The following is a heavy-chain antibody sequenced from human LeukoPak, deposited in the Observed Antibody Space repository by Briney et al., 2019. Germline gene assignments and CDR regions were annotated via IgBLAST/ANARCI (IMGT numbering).Heavy chain of an antibody. CDR3: ARDGGSGPYFDY. V-gene: IGHV4-59*01. J-gene: IGHJ4*02. Sequence: SETLSLTCTVSGGSISSYYWSWTRQPPGKGLEWIGYIYSSGSTNYNPSLKSRVTISVDTSKNQFSLKLSSVTAADTAVYYCARDGGSGPYFDYWGQGTLVTVSS. CDR2: IYSSGST. CDR1: GGSISSYY. D-gene: IGHD2-15*01.